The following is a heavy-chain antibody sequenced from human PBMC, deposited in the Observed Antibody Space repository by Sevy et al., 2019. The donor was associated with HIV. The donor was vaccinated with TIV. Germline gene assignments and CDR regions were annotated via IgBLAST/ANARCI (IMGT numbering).Heavy chain of an antibody. D-gene: IGHD3-3*01. J-gene: IGHJ6*02. CDR3: AREGITILGVVTSYYYYGMDV. CDR2: INPNSRGT. Sequence: AAVKVSCKASGYTFTGYYMHSVRQAPRQGLERMGWINPNSRGTNYAQKFQGRVTMSRDTSISTAYMELSRLRSDDTAVYYCAREGITILGVVTSYYYYGMDVWGQGTTVTVSS. V-gene: IGHV1-2*02. CDR1: GYTFTGYY.